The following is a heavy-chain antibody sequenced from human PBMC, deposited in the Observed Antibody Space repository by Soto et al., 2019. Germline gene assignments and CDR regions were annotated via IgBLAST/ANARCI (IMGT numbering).Heavy chain of an antibody. J-gene: IGHJ4*02. CDR3: AKLSGSYYDY. V-gene: IGHV3-23*01. D-gene: IGHD1-26*01. CDR2: SSGSGGST. CDR1: GFTFSSYA. Sequence: GGSLRLSCAASGFTFSSYALSWVRQAPGKGLEWVSGSSGSGGSTYYADSVKGRFTISRDNSKNTLYLQMNSLRAEDTAVYYCAKLSGSYYDYWGQGTLVTVSS.